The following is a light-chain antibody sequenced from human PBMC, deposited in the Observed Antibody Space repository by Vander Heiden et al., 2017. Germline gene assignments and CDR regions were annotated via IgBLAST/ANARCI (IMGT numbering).Light chain of an antibody. Sequence: DIQMTQSPSSLSASVGDRVTITCRASQSISVYLNWYQNKPGKAPNLLIYSASTFQSGVPSRFSGSGSGTDFTLTINSLQPEDFATYYCQQSYSAPLTFGGGTKVEIK. J-gene: IGKJ4*01. V-gene: IGKV1-39*01. CDR3: QQSYSAPLT. CDR1: QSISVY. CDR2: SAS.